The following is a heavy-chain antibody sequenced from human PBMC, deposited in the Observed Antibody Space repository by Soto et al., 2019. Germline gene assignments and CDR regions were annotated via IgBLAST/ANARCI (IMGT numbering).Heavy chain of an antibody. J-gene: IGHJ6*02. D-gene: IGHD1-7*01. Sequence: EVQLVETGGGLIQPGGSLRLSCAASGFTVSSNYMSWVRQAPGKGLEWVSVIYSGGSTYYADSVKGRFTISRDNSKNTLYLQMNSLRAEDTAVYYCARARSRGNFHYYYGMDVWGQGTTVTVSS. V-gene: IGHV3-53*02. CDR2: IYSGGST. CDR3: ARARSRGNFHYYYGMDV. CDR1: GFTVSSNY.